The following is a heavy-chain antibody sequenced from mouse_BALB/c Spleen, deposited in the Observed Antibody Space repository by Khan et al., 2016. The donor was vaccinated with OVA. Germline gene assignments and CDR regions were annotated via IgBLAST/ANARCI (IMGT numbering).Heavy chain of an antibody. V-gene: IGHV1-52*01. CDR1: GYTFTSYW. CDR2: IDPYDSET. CDR3: ARNPFAY. J-gene: IGHJ3*01. Sequence: QVQLQQSGTELVRPGPSVKLSCKASGYTFTSYWMNWIKQRPEQGLEWIGRIDPYDSETHYNQKFKDKATLTVAKSSNTAYMQLTSLTSEDSAVDYCARNPFAYWGQGTLVTVSA.